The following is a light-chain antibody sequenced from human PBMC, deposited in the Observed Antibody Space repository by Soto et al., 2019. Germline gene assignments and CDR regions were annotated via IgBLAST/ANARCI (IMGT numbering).Light chain of an antibody. CDR2: GAS. Sequence: EIVMTQSPATLSVSPGERATLSCRASQSVSSNLAWYQQKPGQAPRLLIYGASIRDTGIPARFSGSGSGTEFTLTISSLQSEDFAVYYCQQYNNWRLTFGGGTKVEIK. J-gene: IGKJ4*01. CDR1: QSVSSN. CDR3: QQYNNWRLT. V-gene: IGKV3D-15*01.